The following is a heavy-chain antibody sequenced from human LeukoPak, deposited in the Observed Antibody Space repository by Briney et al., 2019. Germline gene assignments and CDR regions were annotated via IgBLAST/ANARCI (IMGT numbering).Heavy chain of an antibody. CDR3: AKDIRGSGIVCYGMDV. CDR2: ISWNSGSI. J-gene: IGHJ6*02. D-gene: IGHD3-10*01. Sequence: GRSLRLSCAASGFTFDDYAMHWVRHAPGKGLEWVSGISWNSGSIGYADSVKGRFTISRDNAKNSLYLQMNSLRAEDTALYYCAKDIRGSGIVCYGMDVWGQGTTVTVPS. CDR1: GFTFDDYA. V-gene: IGHV3-9*01.